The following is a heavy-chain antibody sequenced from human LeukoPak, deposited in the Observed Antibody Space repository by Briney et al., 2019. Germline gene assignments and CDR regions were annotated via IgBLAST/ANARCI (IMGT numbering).Heavy chain of an antibody. Sequence: GGSLRLSCAASGFTFSSYAMHWVRQAPGKGLEWVAVISYDGSNKYHADSVKGRFTISRDNSKNTLYLQMNSLRAEDTAVYYCASPIVVVVAASPTDYWGQGTLVTVSS. V-gene: IGHV3-30-3*01. J-gene: IGHJ4*02. CDR2: ISYDGSNK. CDR1: GFTFSSYA. CDR3: ASPIVVVVAASPTDY. D-gene: IGHD2-15*01.